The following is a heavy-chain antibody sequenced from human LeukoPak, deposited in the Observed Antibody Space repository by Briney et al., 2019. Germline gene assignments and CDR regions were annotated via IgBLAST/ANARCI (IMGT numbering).Heavy chain of an antibody. V-gene: IGHV3-30-3*01. CDR1: GFTFSSYA. Sequence: GGSLRLSCAASGFTFSSYAMHWVRQAPGKGLEWVAVISYDGSNKYYADSVKGRFTISRDNSKNTLYLQMNSLRAEDTAVYYCARKGEHYYGSGKLWPAWFDLWGQGTLVTVSS. D-gene: IGHD3-10*01. CDR2: ISYDGSNK. J-gene: IGHJ5*02. CDR3: ARKGEHYYGSGKLWPAWFDL.